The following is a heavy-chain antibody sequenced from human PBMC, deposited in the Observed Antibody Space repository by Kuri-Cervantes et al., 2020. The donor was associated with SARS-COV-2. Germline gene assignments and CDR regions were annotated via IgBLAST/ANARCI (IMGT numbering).Heavy chain of an antibody. D-gene: IGHD2-2*01. CDR2: IYSGGST. Sequence: GESLKISCAASGFTVSSNYMSWVRQAPGKGLEWVSVIYSGGSTYYADSVKGRFTLSRDNAKNMLFLQMNSLRAEDTAVYYCARDRAPDRYCSSTSCYRGMDVWGQGTTVTVSS. CDR1: GFTVSSNY. J-gene: IGHJ6*02. V-gene: IGHV3-53*01. CDR3: ARDRAPDRYCSSTSCYRGMDV.